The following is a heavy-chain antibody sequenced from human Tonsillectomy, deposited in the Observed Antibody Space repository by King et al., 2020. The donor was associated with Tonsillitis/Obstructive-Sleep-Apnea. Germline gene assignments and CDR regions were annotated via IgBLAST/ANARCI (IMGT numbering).Heavy chain of an antibody. D-gene: IGHD3-10*01. Sequence: AQLVQSGAEVKKPGESLRISCKGSGYSFTNYWITWVRQMPGKGLEWMGRIDPSDSYTNYSPSFQGHVTISADKSISTAYLQWNSLKASDTAMYYCARPGDGGGSLGGMDVGGQGPTVTVPS. V-gene: IGHV5-10-1*03. J-gene: IGHJ6*02. CDR2: IDPSDSYT. CDR3: ARPGDGGGSLGGMDV. CDR1: GYSFTNYW.